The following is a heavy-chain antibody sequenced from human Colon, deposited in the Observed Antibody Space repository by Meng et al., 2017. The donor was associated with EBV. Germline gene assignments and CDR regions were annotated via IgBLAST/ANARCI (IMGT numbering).Heavy chain of an antibody. CDR2: IHHSGST. CDR3: ARDPAQEDFDTSGYMYDS. J-gene: IGHJ5*01. CDR1: GGSFSGNF. Sequence: QGHLQRGGAGLVKPSETLSPTCAVFGGSFSGNFWTWIRQSPGEGLEWIGEIHHSGSTKYNPSLKNRVSISLDTSKKQFSLQLTSVTAADTAVYFCARDPAQEDFDTSGYMYDSWGPGTLVTVSS. V-gene: IGHV4-34*02. D-gene: IGHD3-22*01.